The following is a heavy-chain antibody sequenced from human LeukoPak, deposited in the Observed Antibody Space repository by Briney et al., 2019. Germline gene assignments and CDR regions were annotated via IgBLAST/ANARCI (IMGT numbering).Heavy chain of an antibody. D-gene: IGHD6-6*01. V-gene: IGHV3-30*18. CDR2: ISYDGSNK. J-gene: IGHJ4*02. Sequence: GGSLRLSCAASGFTFSSYGMHWVRQAPGEGLEWVAVISYDGSNKYYADSVKGRFTISRDNSKNTLYLQMNSLRAEDTAIYYCAKTYRAARTAFDHWGQGTLVTVSS. CDR3: AKTYRAARTAFDH. CDR1: GFTFSSYG.